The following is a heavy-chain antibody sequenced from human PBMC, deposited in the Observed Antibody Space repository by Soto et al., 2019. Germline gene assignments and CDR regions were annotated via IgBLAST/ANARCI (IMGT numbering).Heavy chain of an antibody. CDR1: GFTFGSYS. CDR2: ISSSSSYI. CDR3: AREFLTGDDDAFDI. Sequence: GGSLRLSCAASGFTFGSYSMNWVRQAPGKGLGWVSSISSSSSYIYDGDSEKGRFTSSRDNAKNSLYLQINSLRAEEKAVYYCAREFLTGDDDAFDIWGKGTMVTVSS. J-gene: IGHJ3*02. V-gene: IGHV3-21*01. D-gene: IGHD7-27*01.